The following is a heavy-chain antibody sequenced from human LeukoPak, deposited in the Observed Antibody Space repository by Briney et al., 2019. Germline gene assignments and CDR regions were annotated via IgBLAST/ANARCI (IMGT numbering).Heavy chain of an antibody. J-gene: IGHJ5*02. Sequence: PSETLSLTCTVSGGSISSGGYYWSWIRQHPGKGLEWIGYIYYSGSTYYNPSLKSRVTISVDTSKNQFSLKLSSVTAADTAVYYCARSPDFWRGYHNPDNWFDPWGQGTLVTVSS. CDR3: ARSPDFWRGYHNPDNWFDP. CDR2: IYYSGST. CDR1: GGSISSGGYY. V-gene: IGHV4-31*03. D-gene: IGHD3-3*01.